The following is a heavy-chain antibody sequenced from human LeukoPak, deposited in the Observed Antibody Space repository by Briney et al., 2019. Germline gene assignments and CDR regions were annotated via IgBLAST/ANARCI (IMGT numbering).Heavy chain of an antibody. D-gene: IGHD2-2*01. CDR2: ISAYNGNT. Sequence: ASVKVSCKASGYTFTSYGISWVRQAPGQGLEWMGWISAYNGNTNYAQKLQGRVTMTTDTSTSKAYMELRSLRSDDTAVYYCARSGKGYCSSTSCYFSPFDPWGQGTLVTVSS. J-gene: IGHJ5*02. CDR3: ARSGKGYCSSTSCYFSPFDP. CDR1: GYTFTSYG. V-gene: IGHV1-18*01.